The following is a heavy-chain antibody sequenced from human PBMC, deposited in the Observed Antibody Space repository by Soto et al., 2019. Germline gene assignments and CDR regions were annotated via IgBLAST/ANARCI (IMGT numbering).Heavy chain of an antibody. CDR1: SGSISTYY. CDR3: AGAPNWAYFGF. CDR2: IYYTGST. D-gene: IGHD7-27*01. Sequence: QVQLQESGPGLVKPSETLSLTCTVSSGSISTYYWSWIRQPPGKGLEWIGYIYYTGSTNYNPSLKTRVAISMDTSKNQFSLDLSSVTAADTAVYYCAGAPNWAYFGFWGLGTLVTVSS. J-gene: IGHJ4*02. V-gene: IGHV4-59*01.